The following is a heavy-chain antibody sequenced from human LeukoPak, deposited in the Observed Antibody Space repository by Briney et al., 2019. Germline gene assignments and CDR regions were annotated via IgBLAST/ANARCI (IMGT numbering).Heavy chain of an antibody. D-gene: IGHD2-15*01. V-gene: IGHV1-69*13. CDR3: AIRPDIVVVVAGNNWFDP. CDR1: GGTFSSYA. J-gene: IGHJ5*02. CDR2: IIPIFGTA. Sequence: ASVKVSCKASGGTFSSYAISWVRQAPGQGLEWMGGIIPIFGTANYAQKFQGRVTIIADESTSTAYMELSSLRSEDTAVYYCAIRPDIVVVVAGNNWFDPWGQGTLVTVSS.